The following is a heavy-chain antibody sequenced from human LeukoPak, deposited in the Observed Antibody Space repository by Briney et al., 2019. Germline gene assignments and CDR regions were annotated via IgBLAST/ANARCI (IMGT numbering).Heavy chain of an antibody. J-gene: IGHJ6*03. CDR1: GGSISSGSYY. V-gene: IGHV4-61*02. Sequence: PSETLSLTCTVSGGSISSGSYYWSWIRQPAGKGLEWIGRIYTSGSTNYNPSLKSRVTISVDTSKNQFSLKLSSVTAADTAVYYCARVVDTAMVSYMDVWGKGTTVTVSS. CDR2: IYTSGST. D-gene: IGHD5-18*01. CDR3: ARVVDTAMVSYMDV.